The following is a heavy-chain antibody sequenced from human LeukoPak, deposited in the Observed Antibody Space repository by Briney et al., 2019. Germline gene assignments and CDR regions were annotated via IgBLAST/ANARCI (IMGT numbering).Heavy chain of an antibody. V-gene: IGHV1-46*03. J-gene: IGHJ4*02. CDR1: GHTFTSYY. CDR3: ASGVYYYDSSGLED. CDR2: INPRGGST. Sequence: GASVKVSCKASGHTFTSYYMRWGRQAPGQGLEWRGIINPRGGSTNYAQNFQGRVTLTRDTSTSTVYMELSSLRSEDTAVYYCASGVYYYDSSGLEDWGQGTLVTVSS. D-gene: IGHD3-22*01.